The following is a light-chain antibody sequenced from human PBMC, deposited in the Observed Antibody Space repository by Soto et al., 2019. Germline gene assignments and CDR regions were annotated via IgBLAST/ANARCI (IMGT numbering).Light chain of an antibody. V-gene: IGKV1-39*01. CDR3: QQLNSYPLT. J-gene: IGKJ4*01. CDR1: ERISNY. Sequence: DIQMTQSPSSLSASVGDRVTITCRASERISNYLNWYQQKPGKAPKLLISAASTLQSGVPSRFSGSGSGTDFTLTISSLQPEDFAAYYCQQLNSYPLTFGGGTKVDIK. CDR2: AAS.